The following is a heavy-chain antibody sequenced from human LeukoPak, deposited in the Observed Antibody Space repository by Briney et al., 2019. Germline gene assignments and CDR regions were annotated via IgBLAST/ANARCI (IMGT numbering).Heavy chain of an antibody. CDR3: ARDHRPMGGDKWFDP. Sequence: QTGGSLRLSCAASGFTFSSYWMSWVRQAPGKGLEGVANIKQDGSEKYYVDSVKGRFTISRDNAKNSLYLQMNSLRAEDTAVYYCARDHRPMGGDKWFDPWGQGTLVTVSS. D-gene: IGHD3-16*01. CDR1: GFTFSSYW. V-gene: IGHV3-7*01. CDR2: IKQDGSEK. J-gene: IGHJ5*02.